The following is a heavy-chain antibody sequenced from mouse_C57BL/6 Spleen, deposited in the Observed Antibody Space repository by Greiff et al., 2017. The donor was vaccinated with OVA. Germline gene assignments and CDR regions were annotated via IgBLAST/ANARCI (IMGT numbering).Heavy chain of an antibody. CDR3: ARETAQATYYYAMDY. D-gene: IGHD3-2*02. CDR1: GFTFTDYY. V-gene: IGHV7-3*01. J-gene: IGHJ4*01. CDR2: IRNKANGYTT. Sequence: EVQLVESGGGLVQPGGSLSLSCAASGFTFTDYYMSWVRQPPGQALEWLGFIRNKANGYTTEYSASVKGRFTISRDNSQSILYLQMNALRAEDSATYYCARETAQATYYYAMDYWGQGTSVTVAS.